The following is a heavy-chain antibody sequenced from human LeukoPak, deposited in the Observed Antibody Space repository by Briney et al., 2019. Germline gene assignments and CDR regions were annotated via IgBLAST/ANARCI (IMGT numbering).Heavy chain of an antibody. CDR3: ASGARDSSGYSYYYYYYMDV. Sequence: SETLSLTCTVSGGSISSGYYWGWIRQPPGKGLEWIGSIYHSGSTYYNPSLKSRVTISVDTSKNQFSLKLSSVTAADTAVYYCASGARDSSGYSYYYYYYMDVWGKGTTVTVSS. CDR1: GGSISSGYY. CDR2: IYHSGST. D-gene: IGHD3-22*01. V-gene: IGHV4-38-2*02. J-gene: IGHJ6*03.